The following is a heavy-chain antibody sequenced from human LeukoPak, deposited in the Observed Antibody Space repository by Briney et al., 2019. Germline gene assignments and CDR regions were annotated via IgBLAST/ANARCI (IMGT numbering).Heavy chain of an antibody. D-gene: IGHD3-10*01. CDR1: GFTFSSYA. J-gene: IGHJ4*02. V-gene: IGHV3-23*01. CDR2: ISGSGDST. CDR3: ARDGALKYYYGSGSYPGTYYFDY. Sequence: GGSLRLSCAASGFTFSSYAMSWVRQAPGKGLEWVSAISGSGDSTYYADSVKGRFTISRDNSKNTLYLQMNSLRAEDTAVYYCARDGALKYYYGSGSYPGTYYFDYWGQGTLVTVSS.